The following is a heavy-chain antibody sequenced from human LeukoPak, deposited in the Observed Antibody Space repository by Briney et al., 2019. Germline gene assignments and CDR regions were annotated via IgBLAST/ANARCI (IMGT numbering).Heavy chain of an antibody. J-gene: IGHJ4*02. V-gene: IGHV4-28*05. CDR2: IYYSGSI. Sequence: SDTLSLTCAVSGYSISSSNWWGWIRQPPGKGLEWIGYIYYSGSIYYNPSLKSRVTMSVDTSKNQFSLKLSSVTAVDTAVYYCARNTNDYGDYVGYMDVWGQGTLVTVSS. CDR1: GYSISSSNW. CDR3: ARNTNDYGDYVGYMDV. D-gene: IGHD4-17*01.